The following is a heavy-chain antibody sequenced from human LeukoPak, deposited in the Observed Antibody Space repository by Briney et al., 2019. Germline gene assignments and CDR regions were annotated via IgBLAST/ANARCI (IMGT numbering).Heavy chain of an antibody. CDR3: ARERDSPRGYFDY. CDR2: ITTGNGNT. Sequence: ASVKVSCKASGYTFTSYTMHWVRQAPGQRLEWMGWITTGNGNTKYSQEFQGRVTITRDTSASTAYMELSRLRSDDTAVYYCARERDSPRGYFDYWGQGTLVTVSS. D-gene: IGHD3-22*01. CDR1: GYTFTSYT. V-gene: IGHV1-3*04. J-gene: IGHJ4*02.